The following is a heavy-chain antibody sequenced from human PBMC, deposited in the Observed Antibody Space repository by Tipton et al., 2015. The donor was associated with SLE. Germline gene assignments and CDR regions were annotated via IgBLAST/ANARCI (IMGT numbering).Heavy chain of an antibody. CDR2: IYDSEST. J-gene: IGHJ3*01. V-gene: IGHV4-38-2*01. CDR3: WRRGMDV. CDR1: GYSISSGYY. D-gene: IGHD6-13*01. Sequence: LRLSCAVSGYSISSGYYWGWIRQPPGKGLEWIGSIYDSESTYNKPSLEGRVSISVDTSKNQFSLKLSSVTAADTAVYYCWRRGMDVWGQGTMVTVSS.